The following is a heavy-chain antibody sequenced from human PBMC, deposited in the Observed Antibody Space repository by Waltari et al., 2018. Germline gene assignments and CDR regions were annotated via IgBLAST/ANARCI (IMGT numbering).Heavy chain of an antibody. Sequence: QVQLVQSGAEVKKPGSLVKVSCKASGGTFSSYNISWVRQAPGQGLEWMGRIIPILGIANYAQKFQGRVTITADKSTSTAYMELSSLRSEDTAVYYCAREYDYVWGSSNWFDPWGQGTLVTVSS. CDR2: IIPILGIA. J-gene: IGHJ5*02. CDR3: AREYDYVWGSSNWFDP. D-gene: IGHD3-16*01. V-gene: IGHV1-69*08. CDR1: GGTFSSYN.